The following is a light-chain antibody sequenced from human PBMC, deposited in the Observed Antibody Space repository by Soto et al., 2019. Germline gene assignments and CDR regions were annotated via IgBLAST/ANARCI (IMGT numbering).Light chain of an antibody. CDR2: DVS. CDR1: SSDVGGYNY. CDR3: SSYTSSSTHDV. J-gene: IGLJ1*01. V-gene: IGLV2-14*01. Sequence: LTQPASVSGSPGQSITISCTGTSSDVGGYNYVSWYQQHPGKAPKLMIYDVSNRPSGVSNRFSGSKSGNTASLTISGLQAEDEADYYCSSYTSSSTHDVFGTGTKVTVL.